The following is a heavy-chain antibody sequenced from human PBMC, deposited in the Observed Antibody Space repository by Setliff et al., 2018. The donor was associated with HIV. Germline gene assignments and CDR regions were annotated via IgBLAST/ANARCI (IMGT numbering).Heavy chain of an antibody. Sequence: PSETLSLTCGVSGYSISSGYYWGWVRQPPGKGLEWIGSIYHNGITYYNPSLKSRDTISVDTSQNQFSLKLSSVTAADTAVYYCARHRDGGTYPLDYWGQGTLVTVSS. J-gene: IGHJ4*02. CDR1: GYSISSGYY. V-gene: IGHV4-38-2*01. D-gene: IGHD1-26*01. CDR2: IYHNGIT. CDR3: ARHRDGGTYPLDY.